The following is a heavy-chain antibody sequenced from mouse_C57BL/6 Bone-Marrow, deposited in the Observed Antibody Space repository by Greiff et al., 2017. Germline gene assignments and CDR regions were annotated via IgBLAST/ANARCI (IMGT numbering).Heavy chain of an antibody. CDR2: INYDGSST. V-gene: IGHV5-16*01. Sequence: EVQLVESEGGLVQPGSSMKLSCTASGFTFSDYYMAWVRQVPEKGLEWVANINYDGSSTYYLDSLKSRFIISRDNAKNILYLQMSSLTSEDTATYYCARVRYYGSRGYYAMDYWGQGTSGTVSA. CDR1: GFTFSDYY. CDR3: ARVRYYGSRGYYAMDY. J-gene: IGHJ4*01. D-gene: IGHD1-1*01.